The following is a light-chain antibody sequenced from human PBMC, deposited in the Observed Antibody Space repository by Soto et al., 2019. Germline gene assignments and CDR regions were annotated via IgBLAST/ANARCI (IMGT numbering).Light chain of an antibody. CDR3: GTWDSSLSEGV. Sequence: QSVLTQPPSVSAAPGQKVTISCSGRSSNIGNNYVSWYQQLPGTAPKLLIYENNKRPSGIPDRFSGSKSGTSATLGITGLQTGDEADYYCGTWDSSLSEGVFGGGTKLTVL. CDR1: SSNIGNNY. J-gene: IGLJ3*02. V-gene: IGLV1-51*02. CDR2: ENN.